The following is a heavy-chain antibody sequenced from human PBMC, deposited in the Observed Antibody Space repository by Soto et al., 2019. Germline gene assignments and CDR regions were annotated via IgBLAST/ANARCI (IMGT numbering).Heavy chain of an antibody. CDR2: ISSSSRI. J-gene: IGHJ5*02. D-gene: IGHD3-22*01. CDR1: GFTFSSYS. V-gene: IGHV3-48*01. CDR3: ATAYYDSRGFQDR. Sequence: GGSLRLSCAASGFTFSSYSMNWVRQAPGQGLEWVSYISSSSRIYYADSVKGRFIISRDNAKNSLYLQMNSLRADDTATYFCATAYYDSRGFQDRWGQGTLVTVSS.